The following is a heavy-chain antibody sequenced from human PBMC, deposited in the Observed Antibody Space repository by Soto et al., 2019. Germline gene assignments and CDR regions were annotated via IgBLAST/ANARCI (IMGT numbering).Heavy chain of an antibody. CDR2: ISAYNGNT. V-gene: IGHV1-18*01. Sequence: QVQLVQSGAEVKKPGASVKVSCKASGYTFTSYGISWVRQAPGQGLEWMGWISAYNGNTNYAQKLQGRVTMTTDTSTSTAYMERRSLRSDDTAVYYCARDTYGDYNYYYYGMDVWGQGTTVTVSS. CDR1: GYTFTSYG. J-gene: IGHJ6*02. D-gene: IGHD4-17*01. CDR3: ARDTYGDYNYYYYGMDV.